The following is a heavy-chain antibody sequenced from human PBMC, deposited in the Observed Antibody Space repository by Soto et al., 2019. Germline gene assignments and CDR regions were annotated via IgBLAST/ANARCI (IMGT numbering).Heavy chain of an antibody. J-gene: IGHJ4*02. CDR3: ARGGSGYVWFNEF. D-gene: IGHD3-22*01. Sequence: SVKVSCKASAGLFSSYAISWVRQAPGQGLEWMGGIIPVFSTAYYAQKFQGRVTITADESTNTAYMELSSLRSEDTAMYYCARGGSGYVWFNEFWGQGSLVTVSS. V-gene: IGHV1-69*13. CDR2: IIPVFSTA. CDR1: AGLFSSYA.